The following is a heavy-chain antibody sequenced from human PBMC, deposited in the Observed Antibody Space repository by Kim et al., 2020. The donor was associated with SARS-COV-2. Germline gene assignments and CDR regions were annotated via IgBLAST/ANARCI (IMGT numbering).Heavy chain of an antibody. CDR3: ARHPSPPNIVGARIRKQNWFDP. Sequence: SETLSLTCTVSGGSISSSSYYWGWIRQPPGKGLEWIGSIYYSGSTYYNPSLKSRVTISVDTSKNQFSLKLSSVTAADTAVYYCARHPSPPNIVGARIRKQNWFDPWGQGTLVTVSS. CDR1: GGSISSSSYY. CDR2: IYYSGST. J-gene: IGHJ5*02. D-gene: IGHD1-26*01. V-gene: IGHV4-39*01.